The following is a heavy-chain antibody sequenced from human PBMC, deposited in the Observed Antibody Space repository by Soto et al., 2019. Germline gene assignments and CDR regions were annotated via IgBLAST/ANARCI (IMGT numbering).Heavy chain of an antibody. CDR3: ARPTYCCSSSCSGPLHY. CDR1: GGSLNIYH. CDR2: INHRGNT. D-gene: IGHD2-2*01. Sequence: QVQLQQWGAGLLKPSETLSLTCAVYGGSLNIYHWTWIRQSPGKGLDWIGEINHRGNTKYNPSLKSRVIISVDTSKNQFSLKLTSVTASHMALYYCARPTYCCSSSCSGPLHYWCQGTLVTVSS. V-gene: IGHV4-34*02. J-gene: IGHJ4*02.